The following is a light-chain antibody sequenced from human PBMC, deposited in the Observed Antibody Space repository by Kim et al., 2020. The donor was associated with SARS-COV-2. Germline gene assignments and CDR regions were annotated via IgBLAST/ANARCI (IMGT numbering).Light chain of an antibody. J-gene: IGKJ2*01. CDR1: QDISSY. CDR2: AAS. Sequence: SASTGDRVTITCRASQDISSYVVWYQQKPGKAPKLLIYAASTLQSGVPSRFSGSGSGTDFTLTISCLQSEDFATYYCQQYYTYPYTFGQGTKLEI. CDR3: QQYYTYPYT. V-gene: IGKV1-8*01.